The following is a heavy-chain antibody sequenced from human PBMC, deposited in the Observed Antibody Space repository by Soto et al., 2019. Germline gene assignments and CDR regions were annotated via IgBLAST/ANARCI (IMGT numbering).Heavy chain of an antibody. J-gene: IGHJ4*02. D-gene: IGHD6-13*01. Sequence: QVQLAQSGAEVKKPGSSVKVSCKASGGTFSSYAISWVRQAPGQGLEWMGGIIPIFGTANYAQKFQGRVTITADESTSTAYMELSSLRSEDTAVYYCARVLRIAAAADGGFDYWGQGTLVTVSS. CDR2: IIPIFGTA. CDR3: ARVLRIAAAADGGFDY. V-gene: IGHV1-69*01. CDR1: GGTFSSYA.